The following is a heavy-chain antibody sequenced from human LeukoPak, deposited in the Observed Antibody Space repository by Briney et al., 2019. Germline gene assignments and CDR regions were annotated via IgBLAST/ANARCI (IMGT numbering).Heavy chain of an antibody. Sequence: ASAKGSCKASGYTFTSYYMHWVRQAPGQGLEWMGIINPSGGSTSYAQKFQGRVTMTRDTSTSTVYMELSSLRSEDTAVYYCARDTEAVAVRLDYWGQGTLVTVSS. CDR3: ARDTEAVAVRLDY. D-gene: IGHD6-19*01. CDR2: INPSGGST. V-gene: IGHV1-46*01. CDR1: GYTFTSYY. J-gene: IGHJ4*02.